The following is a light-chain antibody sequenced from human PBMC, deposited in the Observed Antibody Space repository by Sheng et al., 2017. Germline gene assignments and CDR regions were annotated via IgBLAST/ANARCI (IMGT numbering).Light chain of an antibody. J-gene: IGLJ2*01. CDR3: QAWDSTICA. V-gene: IGLV3-1*01. Sequence: SYELTQPPSVSVSPGQTASITCSGDKLGDKYACWYQQKPGQSPVLVIYQDSKRPSGIPERFSGSNSGNTATLTISGTQAMDEADYYCQAWDSTICAFGGGTKLTVL. CDR2: QDS. CDR1: KLGDKY.